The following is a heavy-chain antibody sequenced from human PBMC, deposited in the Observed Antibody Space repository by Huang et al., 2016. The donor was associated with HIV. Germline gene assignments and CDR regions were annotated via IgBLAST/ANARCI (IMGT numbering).Heavy chain of an antibody. V-gene: IGHV3-53*01. CDR1: GFSVNTYY. Sequence: EVQLVESGGGLIQPGGSLSLSCAVSGFSVNTYYMSWVRQAPGKGLEWVSVIYSTGTTSYADSVKGRFTISRDNSKNTLYFHMNSLTAGDTAVYYCARDYYYDSSGYAPAFDVWGPGTMVIVSS. J-gene: IGHJ3*01. CDR2: IYSTGTT. CDR3: ARDYYYDSSGYAPAFDV. D-gene: IGHD3-22*01.